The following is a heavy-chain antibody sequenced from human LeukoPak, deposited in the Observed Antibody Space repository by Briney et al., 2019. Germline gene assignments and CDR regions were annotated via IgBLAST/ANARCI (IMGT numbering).Heavy chain of an antibody. V-gene: IGHV3-23*01. Sequence: PGGSLRLSCAASRFTFSSYAMSWVRQAPGKGLEWVSAVSGSGFSTYYADSVKGRFTISRGNSKNTLYLQMNSLRAEDTAVYYCAKETRYCSSTSCGRNWFDPWGQGTLVTVSS. CDR3: AKETRYCSSTSCGRNWFDP. CDR1: RFTFSSYA. CDR2: VSGSGFST. D-gene: IGHD2-2*01. J-gene: IGHJ5*02.